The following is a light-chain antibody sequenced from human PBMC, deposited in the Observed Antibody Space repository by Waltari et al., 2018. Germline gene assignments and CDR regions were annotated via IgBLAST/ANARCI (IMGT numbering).Light chain of an antibody. CDR2: WAS. CDR1: QSVLYSSKNKNY. CDR3: QQYYSTPRT. J-gene: IGKJ1*01. Sequence: DIVMTQSTDSLAVSLGERATINCKSSQSVLYSSKNKNYLAWYQQKPGQPPKLLIYWASTRESGVPDRFSGSGSGTDFTLTISSLQAEDVAVYYCQQYYSTPRTFGQGP. V-gene: IGKV4-1*01.